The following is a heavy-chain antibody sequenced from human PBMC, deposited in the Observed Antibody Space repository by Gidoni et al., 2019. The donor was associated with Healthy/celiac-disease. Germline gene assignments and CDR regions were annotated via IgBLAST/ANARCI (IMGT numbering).Heavy chain of an antibody. J-gene: IGHJ4*02. Sequence: EVQLVQSGAEVKKPGESLQISCKGAGYSFTSYWIGWVRQMPGKGLEWRVFIYPGDSDTGYSPSFQGQVTISADKSISTAYLQWSSLKASDTAMYYCARQARTDFWSGYSDYWGQGTLVTVSS. CDR1: GYSFTSYW. V-gene: IGHV5-51*01. CDR3: ARQARTDFWSGYSDY. CDR2: IYPGDSDT. D-gene: IGHD3-3*01.